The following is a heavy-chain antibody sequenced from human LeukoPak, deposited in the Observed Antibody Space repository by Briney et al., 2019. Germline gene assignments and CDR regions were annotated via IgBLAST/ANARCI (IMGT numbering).Heavy chain of an antibody. D-gene: IGHD2/OR15-2a*01. CDR1: GFTFSNYG. CDR2: LQKDGSDI. Sequence: GGSLRLSCAASGFTFSNYGMHWVRQAPDKGLEWVAFLQKDGSDIHYADSVEGRFTISRDNSKNTLYLQMNSLRAEDTAVYYCANRRGTQVLGNNIDIWGRGTLVTVSS. CDR3: ANRRGTQVLGNNIDI. V-gene: IGHV3-30*02. J-gene: IGHJ3*02.